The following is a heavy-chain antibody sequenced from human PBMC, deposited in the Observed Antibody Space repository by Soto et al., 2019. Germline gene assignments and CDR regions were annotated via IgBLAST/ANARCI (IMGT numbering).Heavy chain of an antibody. CDR1: GDSISNSRFY. D-gene: IGHD5-18*01. V-gene: IGHV4-39*01. CDR2: IYHTGNA. Sequence: SETLSLTCSVSGDSISNSRFYWAWIRQPPGEGLEWIGSIYHTGNAYYNPSLKSRVTISVDTSKNQFSLKLTSVTAADAAVYYCASSPPQLGYSPDPWGQGTLVTVSS. CDR3: ASSPPQLGYSPDP. J-gene: IGHJ5*02.